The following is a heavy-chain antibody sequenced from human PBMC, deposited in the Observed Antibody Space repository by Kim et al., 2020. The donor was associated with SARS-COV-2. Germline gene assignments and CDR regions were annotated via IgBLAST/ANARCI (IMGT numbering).Heavy chain of an antibody. CDR3: AKRSLGYDNDAFDI. Sequence: AASVMGLFTISRDHSKNTLYLQVSSLRAEDTAIYYCAKRSLGYDNDAFDIWGQGTVVTVSS. J-gene: IGHJ3*02. D-gene: IGHD2-15*01. V-gene: IGHV3-23*01.